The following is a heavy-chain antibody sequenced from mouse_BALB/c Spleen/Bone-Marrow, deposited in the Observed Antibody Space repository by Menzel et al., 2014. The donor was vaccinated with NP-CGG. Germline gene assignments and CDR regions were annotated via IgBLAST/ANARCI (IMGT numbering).Heavy chain of an antibody. CDR2: IWGGGNT. Sequence: QVQLQQSGPGLVAPSQSLSIPCTVSGFSLSRYSIHWVRQPPGEGLEWLGVIWGGGNTDYNSALKSRLSISKDNSKSQVFLKMNSLQTDDTAMYYCARFITTGTMDYWGQGTSVTVSS. D-gene: IGHD1-1*01. J-gene: IGHJ4*01. V-gene: IGHV2-6-4*01. CDR1: GFSLSRYS. CDR3: ARFITTGTMDY.